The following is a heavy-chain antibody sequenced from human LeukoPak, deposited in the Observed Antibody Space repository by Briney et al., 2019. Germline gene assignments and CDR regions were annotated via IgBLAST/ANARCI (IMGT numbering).Heavy chain of an antibody. Sequence: GGGPRLSFAAPGFTLCSYYTRGGRPAPGGGGGGVSAISGSGGSTYYADSVKGRFTISRDNSKNTLYLQMNSLRAEDTAVYYCAKVVAAAGLDFWGQGTLVTVSS. CDR3: AKVVAAAGLDF. CDR2: ISGSGGST. J-gene: IGHJ4*02. D-gene: IGHD6-13*01. V-gene: IGHV3-23*01. CDR1: GFTLCSYY.